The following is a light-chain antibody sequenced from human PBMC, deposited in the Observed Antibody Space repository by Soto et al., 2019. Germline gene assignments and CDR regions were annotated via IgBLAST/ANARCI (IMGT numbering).Light chain of an antibody. J-gene: IGKJ1*01. V-gene: IGKV2-28*01. CDR2: LGS. Sequence: DIVMTQSPLSLPVTPGEPASISCRSSQSLLHSNGYNYLDWYLQKPGQSPQLLIYLGSNRASGVHDRFSGSGSGTDFTLKISRVEAEDVRVYYCMQALQTPPTFGQGTKVEIK. CDR3: MQALQTPPT. CDR1: QSLLHSNGYNY.